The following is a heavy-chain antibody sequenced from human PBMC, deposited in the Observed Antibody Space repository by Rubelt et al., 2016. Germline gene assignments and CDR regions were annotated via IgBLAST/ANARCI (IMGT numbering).Heavy chain of an antibody. CDR3: ARQYSSGWYFYDY. Sequence: QVQLVESGGGVVQPGRSLRLSCAASGFTFSSYAMHWVRQAPGKGLEWVAVISYDGSNKYSADSVKGRFTISRDKSKNTLYLQMNSLRAEDTAVYYCARQYSSGWYFYDYWGQGTLVTVSS. D-gene: IGHD6-19*01. J-gene: IGHJ4*02. V-gene: IGHV3-30*04. CDR1: GFTFSSYA. CDR2: ISYDGSNK.